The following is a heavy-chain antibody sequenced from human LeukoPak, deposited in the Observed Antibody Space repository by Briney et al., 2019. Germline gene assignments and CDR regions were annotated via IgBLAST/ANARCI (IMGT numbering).Heavy chain of an antibody. V-gene: IGHV3-30-3*01. CDR3: ARDQSGYYYDSSGYYSGPDY. CDR2: ISYDGSNK. CDR1: GLTFSSYA. J-gene: IGHJ4*02. Sequence: GRSLRLSCAASGLTFSSYAMPWVRQAPGKGLEWVAAISYDGSNKYYADSVKGRFTISRDNSKNTLYLQMNSLRAEDTAVYYCARDQSGYYYDSSGYYSGPDYWGQGTLVTVSS. D-gene: IGHD3-22*01.